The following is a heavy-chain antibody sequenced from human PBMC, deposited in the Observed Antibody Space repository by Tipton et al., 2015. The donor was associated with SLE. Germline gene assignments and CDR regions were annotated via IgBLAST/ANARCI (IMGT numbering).Heavy chain of an antibody. Sequence: SLRLSCAASGFTFRDYAMSWVRQAPGKGLEWVSGISASVGTTYYAESVKGRSSISRDNSKNTLSLEMNSLRAEDTAVYYCAKGDHRIAPSFFASWGQGTLVTVSS. V-gene: IGHV3-23*01. J-gene: IGHJ4*02. D-gene: IGHD2-21*01. CDR3: AKGDHRIAPSFFAS. CDR2: ISASVGTT. CDR1: GFTFRDYA.